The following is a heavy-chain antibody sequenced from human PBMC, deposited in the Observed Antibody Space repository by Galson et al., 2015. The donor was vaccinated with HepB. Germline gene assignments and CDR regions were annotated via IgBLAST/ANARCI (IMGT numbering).Heavy chain of an antibody. D-gene: IGHD6-19*01. CDR2: IGGSGGST. Sequence: SLRLSCAASGFTFSSHAMSWVRQAPGKGLEWVSGIGGSGGSTHCADSVKGRFTISRDNSKNTLYLQMNSLRAEDTAVYYCAKDMEWLVPIYHFDYWGQGTLLTVSS. V-gene: IGHV3-23*01. CDR1: GFTFSSHA. CDR3: AKDMEWLVPIYHFDY. J-gene: IGHJ4*02.